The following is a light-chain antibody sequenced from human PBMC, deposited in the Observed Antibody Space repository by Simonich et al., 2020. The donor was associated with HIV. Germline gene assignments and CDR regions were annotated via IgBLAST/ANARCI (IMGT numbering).Light chain of an antibody. V-gene: IGLV2-14*03. J-gene: IGLJ3*02. CDR2: DVS. CDR1: SNDVGVYNY. CDR3: SSYTSSSTLV. Sequence: QSALTQPAPVSGSPGPSITISCTGTSNDVGVYNYVSWYQQHPGKAPKLMIYDVSNRPSGVSNSFSGSKSGNTASLTISGLQAEDEADYYCSSYTSSSTLVFGGGTKLTVL.